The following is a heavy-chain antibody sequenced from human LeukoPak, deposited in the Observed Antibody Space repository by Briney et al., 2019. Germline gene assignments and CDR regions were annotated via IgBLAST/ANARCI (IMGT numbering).Heavy chain of an antibody. Sequence: SETLSLTCAVYRGSFSGYYWSWIRQPPGKGREWIGEINHSGSTNYNPSLKSRVPISVDTSKNQISLKLSSVTAADTAVYYCARGPMRGSSRRVYFDYWGQGTLVTVSS. CDR2: INHSGST. CDR3: ARGPMRGSSRRVYFDY. CDR1: RGSFSGYY. V-gene: IGHV4-34*01. D-gene: IGHD1-26*01. J-gene: IGHJ4*02.